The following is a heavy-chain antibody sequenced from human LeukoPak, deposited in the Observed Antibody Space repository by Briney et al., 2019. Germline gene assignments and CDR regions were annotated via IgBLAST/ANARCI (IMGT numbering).Heavy chain of an antibody. CDR3: ARGRPHGNDY. D-gene: IGHD4-23*01. J-gene: IGHJ4*02. V-gene: IGHV3-74*01. CDR2: IASDGSST. CDR1: GFTFSDYT. Sequence: GGSLRLSCAASGFTFSDYTMSWVRQAPGKGLEWVSRIASDGSSTTYADSVKGRFSISRDNAKNTLYLQMNSLRVEDTAVYYCARGRPHGNDYWGQGTLVTVSS.